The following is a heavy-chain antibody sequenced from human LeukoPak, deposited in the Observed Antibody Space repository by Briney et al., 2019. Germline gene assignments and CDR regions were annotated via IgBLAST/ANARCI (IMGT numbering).Heavy chain of an antibody. J-gene: IGHJ4*02. Sequence: PSETLSLTCTVSGGSISSYYWSWIRQPPGKGLEWIGYIYYSGSTNYNPSLKSRVTISVDTSKNQFSLKLSSVTAADTAVYYCATSFGPVIAAAGTGADWGQGTLVTVSS. CDR3: ATSFGPVIAAAGTGAD. CDR1: GGSISSYY. V-gene: IGHV4-59*01. D-gene: IGHD6-13*01. CDR2: IYYSGST.